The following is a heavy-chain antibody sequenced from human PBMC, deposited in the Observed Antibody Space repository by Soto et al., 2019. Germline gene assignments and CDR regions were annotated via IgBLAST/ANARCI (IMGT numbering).Heavy chain of an antibody. CDR3: ARGRGRVALGHSSSLDY. CDR1: GYTFSDSY. D-gene: IGHD6-6*01. V-gene: IGHV1-2*02. CDR2: RNPNSGGT. Sequence: QVQLVQSGAEVKKPGASVKVSCKASGYTFSDSYVHWVRQATGQGLEWMGWRNPNSGGTYYPQKFRGRVTMTGDTSIDTAYMELTSLRSDDTAVYFCARGRGRVALGHSSSLDYWGQGTLVYVSS. J-gene: IGHJ4*02.